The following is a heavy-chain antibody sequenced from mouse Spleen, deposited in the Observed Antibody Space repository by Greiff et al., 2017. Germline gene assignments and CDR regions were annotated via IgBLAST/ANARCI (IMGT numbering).Heavy chain of an antibody. CDR3: ARWGYVYAMDY. J-gene: IGHJ4*01. D-gene: IGHD2-2*01. Sequence: QVQLQQSGAELVKPGASVKISCKASGYAFSSYWMNWVKQRPGKGLEWIGQIYPGDGDTNYNGKFKGKATLTADKSSSTAYMQLSSLTSEDSAVYFCARWGYVYAMDYWGQGTSVTVSS. CDR1: GYAFSSYW. CDR2: IYPGDGDT. V-gene: IGHV1-80*01.